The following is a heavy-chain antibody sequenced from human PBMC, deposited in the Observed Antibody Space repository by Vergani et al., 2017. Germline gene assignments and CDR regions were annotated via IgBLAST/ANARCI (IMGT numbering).Heavy chain of an antibody. CDR2: IHHSGDT. J-gene: IGHJ6*02. CDR3: ARHRGSGGFFPSSYFYGIDV. CDR1: DSSIMTNPY. V-gene: IGHV4-38-2*01. Sequence: QVQLQESGPGLVKPSETLTLTCDVSDSSIMTNPYWGWFRQSPGKGLEWIGGIHHSGDTHYTSSLKSRVSISIVSSSKFSLSLTSVTAADTAIYYWARHRGSGGFFPSSYFYGIDVCGGGRTVTVSS. D-gene: IGHD3-10*01.